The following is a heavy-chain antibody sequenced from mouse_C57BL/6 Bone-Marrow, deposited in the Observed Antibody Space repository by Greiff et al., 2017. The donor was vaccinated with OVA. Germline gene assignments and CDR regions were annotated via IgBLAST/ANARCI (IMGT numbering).Heavy chain of an antibody. V-gene: IGHV1-55*01. D-gene: IGHD2-4*01. CDR2: IYPGSGST. CDR3: ARSWKIGLPWFAY. J-gene: IGHJ3*01. CDR1: GYTFTSYW. Sequence: QVQPQQPGAELVKPGASVKMSCKASGYTFTSYWITWVKQRPGQGLEWIGDIYPGSGSTNYNEKFKSKATLTVDTSSSTAYMQLSSLTSEDSAVYYCARSWKIGLPWFAYWGQGTLVTVSA.